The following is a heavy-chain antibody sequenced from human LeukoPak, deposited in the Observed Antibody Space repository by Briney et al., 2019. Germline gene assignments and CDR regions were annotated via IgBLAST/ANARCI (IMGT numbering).Heavy chain of an antibody. J-gene: IGHJ4*02. CDR1: GFTFSSYS. CDR3: AKDRSSWYEYYFDY. CDR2: ISSSSSTI. D-gene: IGHD6-13*01. Sequence: PGGSLRLSCAASGFTFSSYSMNWVRQAPGKGLEWVSYISSSSSTIYYADSVKGRFTISRDNSKNTLYLQMNSLRAEDTAVYYCAKDRSSWYEYYFDYWGQGTLVTVSS. V-gene: IGHV3-48*01.